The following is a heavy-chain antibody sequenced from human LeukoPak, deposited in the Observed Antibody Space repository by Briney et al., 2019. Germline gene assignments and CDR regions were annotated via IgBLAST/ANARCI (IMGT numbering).Heavy chain of an antibody. D-gene: IGHD5-18*01. Sequence: SETLSLTCIVSGGSISSYYWSWVRQPPGKRLEWIGYVSYSGSTDYNPSLKSRVAISIDTSKNQFSLRLSSVTAADTAVYYCARENDRYGRIDYWGRGTLVTVSS. CDR1: GGSISSYY. J-gene: IGHJ4*02. CDR3: ARENDRYGRIDY. V-gene: IGHV4-59*01. CDR2: VSYSGST.